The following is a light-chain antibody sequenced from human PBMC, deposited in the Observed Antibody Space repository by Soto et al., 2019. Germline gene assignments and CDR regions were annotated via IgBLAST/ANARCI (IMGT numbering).Light chain of an antibody. J-gene: IGKJ1*01. CDR1: QSVSGSY. Sequence: ETVLTQSPCTLSLSPGERATLSCRASQSVSGSYLAWYQQKPGQAPRLLIYGASNRATGIPDRFSGSGSGTDFTLTISRLEPEDFAVYYCQQYGSSGTFGQRTKV. CDR3: QQYGSSGT. V-gene: IGKV3-20*01. CDR2: GAS.